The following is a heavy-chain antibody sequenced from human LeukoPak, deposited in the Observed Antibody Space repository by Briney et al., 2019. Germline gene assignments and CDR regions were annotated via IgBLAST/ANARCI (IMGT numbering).Heavy chain of an antibody. CDR1: GYTFTGYY. CDR3: ARGCSGTSCSGDYYYMDV. V-gene: IGHV1-2*02. J-gene: IGHJ6*03. Sequence: ASVKVFCKASGYTFTGYYMHWVRQAPGQGLEWMGWINPNSGGTHYAQNFQGRVTMTRDTSISTAYMELSRLRSDDTAVYYCARGCSGTSCSGDYYYMDVWGKGTTVTVSS. CDR2: INPNSGGT. D-gene: IGHD2-2*01.